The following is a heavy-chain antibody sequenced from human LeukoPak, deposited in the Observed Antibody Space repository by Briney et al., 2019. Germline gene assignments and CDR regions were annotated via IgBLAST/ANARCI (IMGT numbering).Heavy chain of an antibody. V-gene: IGHV3-23*01. Sequence: PGGSLRLSRAASGFTFSSYAMSWVRQAPGKGLEWVSAISGSGDSTYYADSVKGRFTISRDNSKDTLSLQMNSLRAEDTAVYYCARGNTAMVFDYWGQGTLVTVSS. CDR3: ARGNTAMVFDY. D-gene: IGHD5-18*01. CDR2: ISGSGDST. CDR1: GFTFSSYA. J-gene: IGHJ4*02.